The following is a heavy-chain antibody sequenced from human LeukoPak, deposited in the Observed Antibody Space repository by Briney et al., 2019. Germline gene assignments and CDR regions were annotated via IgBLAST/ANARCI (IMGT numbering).Heavy chain of an antibody. CDR3: LRDYHGMDV. CDR2: IGIVGDT. D-gene: IGHD3-16*02. Sequence: GGSLRLSCAASGFTVSEYDMHWVRQATGKGLEWVSAIGIVGDTYYVGSVKGRFTMSRDNASNKVHLQMNSLRDGDTGVYYCLRDYHGMDVWGQGTTVIVSS. V-gene: IGHV3-13*01. J-gene: IGHJ6*02. CDR1: GFTVSEYD.